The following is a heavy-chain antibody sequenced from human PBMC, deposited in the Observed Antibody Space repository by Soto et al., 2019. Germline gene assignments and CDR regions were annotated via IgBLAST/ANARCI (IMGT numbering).Heavy chain of an antibody. Sequence: QVQLQESGPGLVKPSQTLSLTCTVSGGSISSGGYYWSWIRQHPGKGLEWIGYIDYSGSTYYNPSLKSRVTISVDTSKNQFSLKLSSVTAADTAVYYCARDRYCSGGSCYSYNWCDPWGQGTLVTVSS. CDR1: GGSISSGGYY. CDR2: IDYSGST. D-gene: IGHD2-15*01. CDR3: ARDRYCSGGSCYSYNWCDP. V-gene: IGHV4-31*03. J-gene: IGHJ5*02.